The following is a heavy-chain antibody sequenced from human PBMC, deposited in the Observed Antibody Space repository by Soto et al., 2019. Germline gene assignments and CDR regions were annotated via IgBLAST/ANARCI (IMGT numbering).Heavy chain of an antibody. Sequence: QVQLQQWGAGLLKPSETLSLTCAVYGGSFSGYYWSWIRQPPGKGLEWIGEINHSGSTNYNPSLKSRVTISVDTSKNQFSLKVSSVTAADTAVYYCARVGTAAGFYVDYWGQGTLVTVSS. J-gene: IGHJ4*02. CDR1: GGSFSGYY. CDR3: ARVGTAAGFYVDY. D-gene: IGHD6-13*01. V-gene: IGHV4-34*01. CDR2: INHSGST.